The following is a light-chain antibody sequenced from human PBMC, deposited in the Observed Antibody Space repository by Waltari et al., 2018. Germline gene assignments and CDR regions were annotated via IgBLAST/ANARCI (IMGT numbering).Light chain of an antibody. CDR2: AAS. Sequence: DIQMTQSPSSLSASVGDNVTIPCRASQGISNTLAWYQHKPGKAPKRLIYAASKGQSGVPSRFSGSGSGTDFTLTISSLQPEDFAVYYCQQRNTYPWTFGQGTKVEI. J-gene: IGKJ1*01. V-gene: IGKV1-17*01. CDR1: QGISNT. CDR3: QQRNTYPWT.